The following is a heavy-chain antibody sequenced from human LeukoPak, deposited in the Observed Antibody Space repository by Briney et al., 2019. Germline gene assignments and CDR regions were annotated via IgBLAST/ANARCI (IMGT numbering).Heavy chain of an antibody. Sequence: PGKSLRLSCAASGFTFSSYAMHWVRQAPGKGLEWVAVISYDGSNKYYADSVKGRFTISRDNSKNTLYLQMNSLRAEDTAVYYCASPTGGHQYYSGSYGIGYWGQGTLVTVSS. CDR2: ISYDGSNK. CDR1: GFTFSSYA. J-gene: IGHJ4*02. V-gene: IGHV3-30-3*01. CDR3: ASPTGGHQYYSGSYGIGY. D-gene: IGHD1-26*01.